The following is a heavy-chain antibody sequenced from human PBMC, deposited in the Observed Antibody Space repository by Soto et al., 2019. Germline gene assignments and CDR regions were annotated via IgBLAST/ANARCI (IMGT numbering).Heavy chain of an antibody. J-gene: IGHJ4*02. Sequence: QVQLVQSGAEVKKPGASVKVSCKVSGYTLTELSMHWVRQAPGKGLEWMGGFDPEDGETIYAQKCQGRVTMTEDTSTDTAYMELSSLRSEDTAVYYCATGPLLIWGSSLPVGIFDYWGQGTLVTVSS. CDR3: ATGPLLIWGSSLPVGIFDY. CDR2: FDPEDGET. V-gene: IGHV1-24*01. CDR1: GYTLTELS. D-gene: IGHD3-16*01.